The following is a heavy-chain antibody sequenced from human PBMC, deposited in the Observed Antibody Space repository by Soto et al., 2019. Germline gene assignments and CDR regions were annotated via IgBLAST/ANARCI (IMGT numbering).Heavy chain of an antibody. Sequence: QVQLVQSGAEVKRPGASVKVSCKTSGYTFTNYYIHWVRQAPGQGLEWMGIINPSGGTTRYAQLFRGRVTMTRDRSTATVYMELGSLTYDDTAIYYCARAEDNYNPTYLDYWGLGTLVTVSS. V-gene: IGHV1-46*01. CDR2: INPSGGTT. CDR1: GYTFTNYY. D-gene: IGHD4-4*01. CDR3: ARAEDNYNPTYLDY. J-gene: IGHJ4*02.